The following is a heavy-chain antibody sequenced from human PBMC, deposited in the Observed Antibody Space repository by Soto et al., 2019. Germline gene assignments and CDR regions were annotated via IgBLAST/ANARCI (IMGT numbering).Heavy chain of an antibody. CDR3: ARAWTYYDSSGYYDS. CDR2: TYYRSNFFN. D-gene: IGHD3-22*01. V-gene: IGHV6-1*01. Sequence: WQTLSLPCGISGDSVSSNSSACKFIRQSPSRGLEWLGRTYYRSNFFNDYAVSVKSRITINPDTSKNQFSLQLSSVTPEDTAVYSFARAWTYYDSSGYYDSWGQGILVTVSS. CDR1: GDSVSSNSSA. J-gene: IGHJ4*02.